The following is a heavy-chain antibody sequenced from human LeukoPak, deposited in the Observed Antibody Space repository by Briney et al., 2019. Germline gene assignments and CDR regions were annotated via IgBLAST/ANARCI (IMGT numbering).Heavy chain of an antibody. V-gene: IGHV3-21*01. D-gene: IGHD2-2*01. CDR2: ISSSSSYI. CDR3: ARGALVVVPAADNWFDP. Sequence: GGSLRLSCAASGFTFSSYSMNWVRQAPGKGLEWVSSISSSSSYIYYADSVKGRFTISRDNAKNSLYLQMNSLRAEDTAVYYCARGALVVVPAADNWFDPWGQGTLVTVSS. J-gene: IGHJ5*02. CDR1: GFTFSSYS.